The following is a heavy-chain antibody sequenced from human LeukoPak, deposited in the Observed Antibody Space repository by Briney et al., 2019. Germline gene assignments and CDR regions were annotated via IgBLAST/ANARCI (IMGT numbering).Heavy chain of an antibody. Sequence: SETLSLTCTVSGGSISSSSYYWGWIRQPPGKGLEWIGSIYYSGSTYYNPSLKSRVTISVDTSKNQFSLKLSSVTAADTAVYYCARRSLYSSGFDYWGQGTLVTVSS. V-gene: IGHV4-39*01. CDR3: ARRSLYSSGFDY. D-gene: IGHD6-19*01. J-gene: IGHJ4*02. CDR1: GGSISSSSYY. CDR2: IYYSGST.